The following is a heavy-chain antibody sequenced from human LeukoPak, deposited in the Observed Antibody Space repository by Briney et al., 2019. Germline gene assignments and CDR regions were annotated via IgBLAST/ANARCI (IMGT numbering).Heavy chain of an antibody. D-gene: IGHD2-21*01. CDR1: GYTFTGYY. V-gene: IGHV1-2*02. CDR3: VRVKLLHYYYGMDV. Sequence: ASVRVSCKASGYTFTGYYMHWVRQAPGQGLEWMGWINPNSGGTNYAQKFQGRVTMTRDTSISTAYMELSRLRSDDTAVYYCVRVKLLHYYYGMDVWGQGTTVTVSS. J-gene: IGHJ6*02. CDR2: INPNSGGT.